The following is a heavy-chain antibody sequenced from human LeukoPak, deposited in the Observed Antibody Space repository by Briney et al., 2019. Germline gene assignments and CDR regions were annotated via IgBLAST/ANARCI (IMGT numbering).Heavy chain of an antibody. CDR2: INWNGGST. CDR1: GFTFDDYG. J-gene: IGHJ4*02. V-gene: IGHV3-20*04. CDR3: ARVSDYVWGSYRPRGFDY. D-gene: IGHD3-16*02. Sequence: GGSLRLSCAASGFTFDDYGMSWVRQAPGKGLEWVSGINWNGGSTGYADSVKGRFTISRDNAKNSLYLQMNSLRAEDTALYYCARVSDYVWGSYRPRGFDYWGQGTLVTVSS.